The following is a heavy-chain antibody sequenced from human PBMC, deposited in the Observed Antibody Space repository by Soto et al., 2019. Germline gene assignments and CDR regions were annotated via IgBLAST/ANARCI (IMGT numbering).Heavy chain of an antibody. V-gene: IGHV3-11*06. CDR2: ISSSSGYT. D-gene: IGHD6-13*01. Sequence: GGSLRLSCAASVFTFIDYYMSWIRQAPGKGLEWVSYISSSSGYTNYADSVKGRFTISRDNAKNSLYLQMNSLRAEDTAVYYCARDYVIAAAGTDYYYGMDVWGQGTTVTVSS. CDR3: ARDYVIAAAGTDYYYGMDV. J-gene: IGHJ6*02. CDR1: VFTFIDYY.